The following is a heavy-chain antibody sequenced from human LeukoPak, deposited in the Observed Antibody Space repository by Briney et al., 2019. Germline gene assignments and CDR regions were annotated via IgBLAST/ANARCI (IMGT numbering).Heavy chain of an antibody. V-gene: IGHV4-61*08. D-gene: IGHD3-3*01. Sequence: SETLSLTCTVSGGSISSGGYYWSWIRQHPGKGLEWIGYIYYSGSTNYNPSLRSRVTISVDTSKNQFSLKLSSVTAADTAVYYCARLEYSDFWSGFDYWGQGTLVTVSS. J-gene: IGHJ4*02. CDR2: IYYSGST. CDR1: GGSISSGGYY. CDR3: ARLEYSDFWSGFDY.